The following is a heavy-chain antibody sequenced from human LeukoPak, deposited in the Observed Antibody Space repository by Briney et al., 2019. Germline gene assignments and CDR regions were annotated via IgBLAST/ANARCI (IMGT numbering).Heavy chain of an antibody. D-gene: IGHD3-22*01. CDR1: GFTFSDYY. Sequence: PGGSLRLSCAASGFTFSDYYMSWIRQAPGNGLEWVSYISSSGSTIYYADSVKGRFTISRDNAKNSLYLQMNSLRAEDTAVYYCAREAAMIVVVIGAFDIWGQGTMVTVSS. CDR2: ISSSGSTI. CDR3: AREAAMIVVVIGAFDI. V-gene: IGHV3-11*01. J-gene: IGHJ3*02.